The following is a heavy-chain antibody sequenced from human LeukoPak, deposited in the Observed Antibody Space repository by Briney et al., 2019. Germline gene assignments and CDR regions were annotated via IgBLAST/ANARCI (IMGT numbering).Heavy chain of an antibody. J-gene: IGHJ6*02. CDR3: ARESYDILTGYYYYGMDV. CDR2: IYYSGST. D-gene: IGHD3-9*01. V-gene: IGHV4-61*01. CDR1: GGSVSSGSYY. Sequence: SETLSLTCTVSGGSVSSGSYYWSWIRQPPGKGLEWIGYIYYSGSTNYNPSLKSRVTISVDTSKNQFSLKLSSVTAADTAVYCCARESYDILTGYYYYGMDVWGQGTTVTVSS.